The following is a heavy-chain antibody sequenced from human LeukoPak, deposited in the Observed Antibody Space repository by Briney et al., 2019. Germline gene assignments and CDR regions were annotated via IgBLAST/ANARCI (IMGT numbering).Heavy chain of an antibody. Sequence: SVKVSCKASGGTFSSYAISWVRQAPGQGLEWMGGIIPIFATANYAQKFQGGVTITADESTSTAYMELSSLRSEDTAVYYCARGPITTRSHFDYWGQGALVTVSS. CDR3: ARGPITTRSHFDY. D-gene: IGHD3-22*01. J-gene: IGHJ4*02. V-gene: IGHV1-69*13. CDR1: GGTFSSYA. CDR2: IIPIFATA.